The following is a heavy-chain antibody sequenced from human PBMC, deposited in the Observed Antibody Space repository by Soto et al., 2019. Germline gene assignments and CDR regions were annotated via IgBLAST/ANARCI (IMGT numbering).Heavy chain of an antibody. Sequence: PGESLKISCKGSGYSLTSYWIGWVRQMPGKGLEWMGIIYPGDSDTRYSPSFQGQVTISADKSISTAYLQWSSLKASDTAMYYCKRRLGIAVAGFDYWCQGTLVTVSS. CDR1: GYSLTSYW. CDR2: IYPGDSDT. D-gene: IGHD6-19*01. V-gene: IGHV5-51*01. J-gene: IGHJ4*02. CDR3: KRRLGIAVAGFDY.